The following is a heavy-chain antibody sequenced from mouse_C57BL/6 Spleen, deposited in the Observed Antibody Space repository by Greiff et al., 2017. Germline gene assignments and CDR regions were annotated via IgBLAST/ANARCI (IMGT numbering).Heavy chain of an antibody. CDR1: GYSFTGYY. CDR2: INPSTGGT. V-gene: IGHV1-42*01. D-gene: IGHD2-4*01. J-gene: IGHJ3*01. CDR3: ALYYDYDEGFAY. Sequence: EVQLQQSGPELVKPGASVKISCKASGYSFTGYYMNWVKQSPEKSLEWIGEINPSTGGTTYNQKFKGKATLTVDQSSSTAYMQLNSLTSEDSAVYYCALYYDYDEGFAYWGQGTLVTVSA.